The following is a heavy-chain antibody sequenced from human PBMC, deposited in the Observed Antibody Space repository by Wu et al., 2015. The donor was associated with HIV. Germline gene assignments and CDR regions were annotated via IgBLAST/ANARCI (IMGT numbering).Heavy chain of an antibody. J-gene: IGHJ6*03. CDR1: GYTLTELS. Sequence: QVQLVQSGAEVKKPGASVKVSCKVSGYTLTELSMHWVRQAPGKGLEWMGGFDPEDGETIYAQKFQGRVTMTEDTSTDTAYMELSSLRSEDTAVYYCATHVDWGVRPGVTYYYYYHGRLGQGTTVTGLL. V-gene: IGHV1-24*01. D-gene: IGHD3-10*01. CDR2: FDPEDGET. CDR3: ATHVDWGVRPGVTYYYYYHGR.